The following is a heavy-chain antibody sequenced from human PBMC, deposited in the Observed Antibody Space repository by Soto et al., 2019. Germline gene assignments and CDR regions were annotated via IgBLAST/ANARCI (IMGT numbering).Heavy chain of an antibody. Sequence: EVHLVESGGGLVQPGGSLRLSCAASGFTFSSYEMNWVRQAPGKGLEWVSYISSSGSTIYYADSVKGRFTISRDNAKNSLSLQMNRLRAEDTAVYYCARDDYGDLPDYWGQGTLVTVSS. J-gene: IGHJ4*02. CDR3: ARDDYGDLPDY. CDR2: ISSSGSTI. V-gene: IGHV3-48*03. CDR1: GFTFSSYE. D-gene: IGHD4-17*01.